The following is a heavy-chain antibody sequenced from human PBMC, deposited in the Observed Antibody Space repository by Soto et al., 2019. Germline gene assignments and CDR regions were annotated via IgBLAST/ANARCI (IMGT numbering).Heavy chain of an antibody. V-gene: IGHV1-46*01. CDR3: ARDHINTTRRNYGMDV. D-gene: IGHD1-1*01. CDR2: INPSGGST. CDR1: GYTFTSYY. J-gene: IGHJ6*02. Sequence: GASVKVSCKASGYTFTSYYMHWVRQAPGQGLEWMGIINPSGGSTSYAQKFQGRVTMTRDTSTSTVYMELSSLRSEDTAVYYCARDHINTTRRNYGMDVWGQGTTVTVS.